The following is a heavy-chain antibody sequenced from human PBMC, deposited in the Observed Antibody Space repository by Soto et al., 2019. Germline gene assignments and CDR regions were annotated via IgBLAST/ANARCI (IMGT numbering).Heavy chain of an antibody. Sequence: LETLSHTCAVSGDSISSTQWWTWVRQSPGKGLEWIAESHHSGNTNYNPSLRGRASMSLDKSKNEFSLRLTSVTAADTAVYYCARDLLTRGYYDSSGYYSTEDAFDIWGQGTMVTVSS. CDR3: ARDLLTRGYYDSSGYYSTEDAFDI. J-gene: IGHJ3*02. CDR1: GDSISSTQW. D-gene: IGHD3-22*01. V-gene: IGHV4-4*02. CDR2: SHHSGNT.